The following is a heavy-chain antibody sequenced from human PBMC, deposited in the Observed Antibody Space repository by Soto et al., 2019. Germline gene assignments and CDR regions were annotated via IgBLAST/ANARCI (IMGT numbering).Heavy chain of an antibody. J-gene: IGHJ6*02. CDR2: INQDGSDK. CDR3: ARGHYGMED. Sequence: EVHPVESGGGLVQPGGSLRLSCAVSGLTLSRYWMSWVRQAPGKGLEWVANINQDGSDKNYLDSVKGRFTVSRDNAKNSLYLQMNGLRVGDTAVYFCARGHYGMEDWGQGTTVTVSS. V-gene: IGHV3-7*05. CDR1: GLTLSRYW.